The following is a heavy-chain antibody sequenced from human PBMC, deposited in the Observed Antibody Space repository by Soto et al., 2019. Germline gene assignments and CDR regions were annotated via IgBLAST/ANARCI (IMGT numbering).Heavy chain of an antibody. D-gene: IGHD1-26*01. CDR3: ANDPPEATWPPTYFDY. CDR2: ISYDGTDK. J-gene: IGHJ4*02. Sequence: QVQLVESGGGVVQPGTSLRLSCVSSGFTFSRYAMHWVRQAPGKGPEWVAIISYDGTDKYYADPVQGRFTISRDNSKNTLYLQLTVLRVEHTAVYYFANDPPEATWPPTYFDYSRQGTLVTVSS. V-gene: IGHV3-30*18. CDR1: GFTFSRYA.